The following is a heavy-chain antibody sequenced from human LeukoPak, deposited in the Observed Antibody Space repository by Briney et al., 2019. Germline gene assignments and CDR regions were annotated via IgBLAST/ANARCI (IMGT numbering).Heavy chain of an antibody. Sequence: GGSLRLSCAASGFTFTSYGMSWVRQAPGKGLEWVSAISASGAGTYYADSVKGRFTISRDNSKNTLYVQMDSLRAEDTAVYYCARRRYSVYDFDYWGQGTLVTVSS. CDR3: ARRRYSVYDFDY. V-gene: IGHV3-23*01. D-gene: IGHD5/OR15-5a*01. CDR1: GFTFTSYG. CDR2: ISASGAGT. J-gene: IGHJ4*02.